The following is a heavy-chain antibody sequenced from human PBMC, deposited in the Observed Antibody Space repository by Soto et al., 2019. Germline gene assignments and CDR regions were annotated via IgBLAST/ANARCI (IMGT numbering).Heavy chain of an antibody. Sequence: PSETLSLTCAVSGGSIGSTNWWTWVRQSPGRGLGWIGEIYHSGTTNYSPSLKSRVNIAVDMSTNHFPLTLISVTAADTAVYYCALPATANFDYWGKGILVTVSS. J-gene: IGHJ4*02. D-gene: IGHD6-13*01. CDR1: GGSIGSTNW. CDR3: ALPATANFDY. V-gene: IGHV4-4*02. CDR2: IYHSGTT.